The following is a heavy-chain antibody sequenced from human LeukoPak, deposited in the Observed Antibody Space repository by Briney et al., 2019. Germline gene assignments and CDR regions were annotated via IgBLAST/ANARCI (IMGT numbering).Heavy chain of an antibody. CDR1: GGSISSSSYY. CDR3: ARHGSNYPPDY. CDR2: IYYSGST. J-gene: IGHJ4*02. Sequence: SETLSLTCTVPGGSISSSSYYWGWIRQPPGKGLEWIGSIYYSGSTYYNPSLKSRVTISVDTSKNQFSLKLSSVTAADTAVYYCARHGSNYPPDYWGQGTLVTVSS. D-gene: IGHD4-11*01. V-gene: IGHV4-39*01.